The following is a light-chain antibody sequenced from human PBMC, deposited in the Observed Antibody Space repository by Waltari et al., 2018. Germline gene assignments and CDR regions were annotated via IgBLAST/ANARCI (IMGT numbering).Light chain of an antibody. CDR2: AAS. CDR1: QSISSY. J-gene: IGKJ2*01. CDR3: QQSYSTLF. V-gene: IGKV1-39*01. Sequence: DIQMTQSPSSLSASVGDRVTTTCRASQSISSYLNWYQQKPGKAPKLLIYAASSLQSGVPSRFSGSGSGTDFTLTISSLQPEDFATYYCQQSYSTLFFGQGTKLEIK.